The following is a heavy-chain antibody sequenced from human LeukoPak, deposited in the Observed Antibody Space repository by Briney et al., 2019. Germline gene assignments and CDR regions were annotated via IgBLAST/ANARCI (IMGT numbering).Heavy chain of an antibody. V-gene: IGHV3-33*01. CDR3: ARGVSESYYYDSSGYPDKPDY. D-gene: IGHD3-22*01. CDR1: GFTFSSYG. J-gene: IGHJ4*02. Sequence: GGSLRLSCAASGFTFSSYGMHWVRQAPGKGLEWVAVIWYDGSNKYYADSVKGRFTISRDNSKNTLYLQMNSLRAEDMAVYYCARGVSESYYYDSSGYPDKPDYWGQGTLVTVSS. CDR2: IWYDGSNK.